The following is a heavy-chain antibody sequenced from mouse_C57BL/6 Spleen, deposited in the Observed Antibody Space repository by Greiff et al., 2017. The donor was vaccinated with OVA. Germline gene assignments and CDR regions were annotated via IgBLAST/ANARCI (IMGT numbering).Heavy chain of an antibody. V-gene: IGHV1-81*01. CDR1: GYTFTSYG. D-gene: IGHD1-1*01. Sequence: SGAEQARPGASVKLSCKASGYTFTSYGISWVKQRTGQGLEWIGEIYPRSGNTYYNEKFKGKATLTADKSSSTAYMELRSLTSEDSAVYFCARSPDYYGSFYAMDYWGQGTSVTVSS. CDR2: IYPRSGNT. J-gene: IGHJ4*01. CDR3: ARSPDYYGSFYAMDY.